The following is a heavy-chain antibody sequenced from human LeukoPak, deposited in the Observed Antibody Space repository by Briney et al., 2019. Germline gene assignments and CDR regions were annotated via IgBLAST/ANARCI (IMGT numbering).Heavy chain of an antibody. D-gene: IGHD6-13*01. V-gene: IGHV3-7*01. CDR3: ARRIAAAAAPYYFDY. CDR2: IKQDGSDR. CDR1: GFTFRNYW. J-gene: IGHJ4*02. Sequence: GGSLRLSCAASGFTFRNYWMSWVRQAPGTGLEWVASIKQDGSDRNYVTSVKGRFTISRDNAKNTLYLQMNSLRAEDTAVYYCARRIAAAAAPYYFDYWGQGTLVTVSS.